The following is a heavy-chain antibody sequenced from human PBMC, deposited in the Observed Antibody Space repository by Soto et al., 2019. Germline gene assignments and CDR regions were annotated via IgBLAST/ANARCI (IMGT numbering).Heavy chain of an antibody. CDR1: GDTFTSYG. Sequence: EASVKVSCKASGDTFTSYGISWVRQAPGQGLEWMGWISAYNGNTNYAQKLQGRVTMTTDTSTSTAYMELRSLRSDDTAVYYCARDQPIQGAAINYGMDVWGQGTTVTVSS. D-gene: IGHD6-25*01. V-gene: IGHV1-18*01. CDR3: ARDQPIQGAAINYGMDV. J-gene: IGHJ6*02. CDR2: ISAYNGNT.